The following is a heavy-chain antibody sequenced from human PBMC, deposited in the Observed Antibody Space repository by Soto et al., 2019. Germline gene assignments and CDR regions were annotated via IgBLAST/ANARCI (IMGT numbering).Heavy chain of an antibody. J-gene: IGHJ4*02. CDR3: ARDPKPLAAAGTAPLDY. CDR2: IYYSGST. CDR1: GGSVSSGSYY. Sequence: PSETLSLTCTVSGGSVSSGSYYWSWIRQPPGKGLEWIGYIYYSGSTNYNPSLKSRVTISVDTSKNQFSLKLSSVTAADTAVYYCARDPKPLAAAGTAPLDYWGQGTLVTVSS. D-gene: IGHD6-13*01. V-gene: IGHV4-61*01.